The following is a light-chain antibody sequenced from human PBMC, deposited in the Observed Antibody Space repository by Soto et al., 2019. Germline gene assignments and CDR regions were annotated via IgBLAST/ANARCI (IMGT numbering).Light chain of an antibody. CDR2: DAS. J-gene: IGKJ1*01. Sequence: EIVLTQSPATLSLSPGERATLSCRASQSVSSYLAWYQQKPGQAPRLLIYDASNRATGIPARFSGSGPGTDFTLTISSLEPEDFAVYYCQQRSNWPPFFGQGTKVDIK. CDR1: QSVSSY. V-gene: IGKV3-11*01. CDR3: QQRSNWPPF.